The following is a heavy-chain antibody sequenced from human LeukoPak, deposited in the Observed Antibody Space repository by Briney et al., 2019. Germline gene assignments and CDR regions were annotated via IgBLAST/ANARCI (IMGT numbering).Heavy chain of an antibody. CDR2: NNHKCGGI. CDR1: GYTFTALY. CDR3: ARGSDKYSGVFHI. D-gene: IGHD1-26*01. Sequence: GASVKVSCQASGYTFTALYMYWVRHAPGQGLEWMGWNNHKCGGINYSQKFQGRVTMTRDTPISTAYMDLSRMRSDDPAIYYIARGSDKYSGVFHIWGERTSVTVSS. J-gene: IGHJ3*02. V-gene: IGHV1-2*02.